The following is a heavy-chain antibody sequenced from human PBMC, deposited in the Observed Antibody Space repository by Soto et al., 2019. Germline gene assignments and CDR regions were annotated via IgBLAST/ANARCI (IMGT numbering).Heavy chain of an antibody. D-gene: IGHD3-22*01. Sequence: ETLSLTCTVSGGSMSSSSYYWGWIRQPPGKGLEWIGSIYYSGSTYYNPSLKSRVIISVDTSKNQFSLKLSSVTAADTAVYYCARHHVHYDSTGVGPYAFDIWGQGTMVTVSS. J-gene: IGHJ3*02. V-gene: IGHV4-39*01. CDR1: GGSMSSSSYY. CDR3: ARHHVHYDSTGVGPYAFDI. CDR2: IYYSGST.